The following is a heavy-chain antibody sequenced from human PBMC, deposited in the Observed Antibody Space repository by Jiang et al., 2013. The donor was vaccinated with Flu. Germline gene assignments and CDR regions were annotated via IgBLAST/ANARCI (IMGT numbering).Heavy chain of an antibody. D-gene: IGHD1-26*01. CDR3: ATRGPGLSQNL. J-gene: IGHJ4*01. CDR2: IHYSGST. V-gene: IGHV4-39*07. Sequence: PGLVKPSETLSLTCTVAGGSISGSSYFWGWIRQPPGKGLEWIGSIHYSGSTYYNPSLKSRVTISVDTSKNQFSLKLSSVTAADTAIYYCATRGPGLSQNLWGQGTLATVSS. CDR1: GGSISGSSYF.